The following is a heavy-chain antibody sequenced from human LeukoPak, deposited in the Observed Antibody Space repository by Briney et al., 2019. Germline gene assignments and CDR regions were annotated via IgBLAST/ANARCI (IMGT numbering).Heavy chain of an antibody. CDR1: GFTFSSYA. CDR2: IGEWGTFT. V-gene: IGHV3-23*01. Sequence: PGGSLRLSCTASGFTFSSYAMNWVRRAPGKGLEWVSGIGEWGTFTYYAQPVKRQLTIIRDNRRNTLYLQMNSLRADDPAVYYCAKDLDYTTYGYLFDFWGRGTLLSVST. D-gene: IGHD4-11*01. CDR3: AKDLDYTTYGYLFDF. J-gene: IGHJ4*02.